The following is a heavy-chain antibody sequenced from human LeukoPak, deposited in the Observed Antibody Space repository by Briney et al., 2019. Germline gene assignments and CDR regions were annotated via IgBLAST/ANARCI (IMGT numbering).Heavy chain of an antibody. CDR1: GGSISSYY. CDR3: ARPLVGGWFDP. V-gene: IGHV4-59*01. CDR2: IYYSGST. D-gene: IGHD2-15*01. Sequence: SETLSLTCSVSGGSISSYYWSWIRQPPGKGLEWIGYIYYSGSTNYNPSLKSRVTISVDTSKNQFSLKLSSVTAADTAVYYCARPLVGGWFDPWGQGTLVTVSS. J-gene: IGHJ5*02.